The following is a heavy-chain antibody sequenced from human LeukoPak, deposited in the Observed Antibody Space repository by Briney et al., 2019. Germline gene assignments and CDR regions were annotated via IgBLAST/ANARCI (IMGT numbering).Heavy chain of an antibody. D-gene: IGHD4-17*01. CDR3: ARTLYGDYVPGYFDY. CDR2: IYYSGST. J-gene: IGHJ4*02. CDR1: GGSISSSSYY. V-gene: IGHV4-39*07. Sequence: SETLSLTCTVSGGSISSSSYYWGWIRQPPGKGLEWIGSIYYSGSTYYNPSLKSRVTISVDTSKNQFSLKLSSVTAADTAVYYCARTLYGDYVPGYFDYWGQGTLVTVSS.